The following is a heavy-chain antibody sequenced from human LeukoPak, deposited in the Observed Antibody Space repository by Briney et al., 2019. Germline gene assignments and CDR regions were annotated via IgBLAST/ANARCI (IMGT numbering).Heavy chain of an antibody. V-gene: IGHV3-20*04. J-gene: IGHJ4*02. D-gene: IGHD3-22*01. CDR2: INWNGGST. CDR3: ARAGGYYDSSGNYFDF. Sequence: PGGSLRLSCAASGFTFDVYGMSWVRQAPGKGLVWVSGINWNGGSTAYADSVKGRFTISRDNAKNSLYLQMNSLRAEDTAFYYCARAGGYYDSSGNYFDFWGQGTLVTVSS. CDR1: GFTFDVYG.